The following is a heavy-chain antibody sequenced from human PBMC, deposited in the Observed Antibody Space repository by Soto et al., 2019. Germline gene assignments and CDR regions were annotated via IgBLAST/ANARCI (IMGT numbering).Heavy chain of an antibody. D-gene: IGHD6-19*01. CDR1: GFTFSSYG. Sequence: QVQLVESGGGVVQPGTSLRLSCVTSGFTFSSYGMHWVRQAPGKGLEWVAVILYDGSSKYYADSVKGQFTISRDNSKNTLYLQMNSLGDEDTAVCYCARLKLVAGRNRFDPWGQATVVTVSS. CDR2: ILYDGSSK. V-gene: IGHV3-33*01. CDR3: ARLKLVAGRNRFDP. J-gene: IGHJ5*02.